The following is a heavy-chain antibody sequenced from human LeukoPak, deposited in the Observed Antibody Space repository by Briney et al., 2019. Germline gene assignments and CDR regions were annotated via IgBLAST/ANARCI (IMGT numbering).Heavy chain of an antibody. J-gene: IGHJ5*02. CDR2: IYSGGST. CDR3: ARERGAIMSSWFDP. Sequence: GGSLRLSCAASGFTVSSNYMSWVRQAPGKGLEWVSVIYSGGSTYYADSVKGRFTISRDNSKNTLYLQMNSLRAEDTAVYYCARERGAIMSSWFDPWGQGTLVTVSS. D-gene: IGHD3-10*01. V-gene: IGHV3-53*01. CDR1: GFTVSSNY.